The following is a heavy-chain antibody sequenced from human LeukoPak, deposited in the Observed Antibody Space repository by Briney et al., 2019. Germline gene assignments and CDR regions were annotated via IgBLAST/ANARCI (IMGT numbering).Heavy chain of an antibody. J-gene: IGHJ4*02. CDR2: ISTDPSNK. V-gene: IGHV3-30*18. CDR1: GFTFSYFG. D-gene: IGHD3-10*01. Sequence: GGSLRLSCAASGFTFSYFGLHWVRQAPGKGLEWVSLISTDPSNKKYAESVKGRFTISRDSSKNTLYLQMKSLRVEDTAVYYCVKDSSTTWFGGDSKWGQGTLVTVSS. CDR3: VKDSSTTWFGGDSK.